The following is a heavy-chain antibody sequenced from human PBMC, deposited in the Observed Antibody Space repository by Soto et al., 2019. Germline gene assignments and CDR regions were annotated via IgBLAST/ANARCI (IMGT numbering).Heavy chain of an antibody. Sequence: SSVKVSCKASVGTFSSYAISWLRLAPGQGLEWMGGIIPIFGTANYAQKFQGRVTITADESTSTAYMELSSLRSEDTAVYYCARDGDTAMVPYYYYGMDVWGQGTTVTVSS. D-gene: IGHD5-18*01. CDR1: VGTFSSYA. J-gene: IGHJ6*02. CDR3: ARDGDTAMVPYYYYGMDV. CDR2: IIPIFGTA. V-gene: IGHV1-69*13.